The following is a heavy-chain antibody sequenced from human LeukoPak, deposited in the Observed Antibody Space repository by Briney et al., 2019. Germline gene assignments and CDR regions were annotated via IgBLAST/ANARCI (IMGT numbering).Heavy chain of an antibody. D-gene: IGHD3-22*01. CDR2: IYHSGST. CDR3: ARESSGTEISAAFDI. V-gene: IGHV4-31*03. CDR1: GGSISSGGYY. Sequence: SETLSLTCTVSGGSISSGGYYWSWIRQPPGKGLEWIGYIYHSGSTDYNPSLKSRVTISVDTSKNQFSLKLSSVIIADTAVYYCARESSGTEISAAFDIWGQGTMVTVSS. J-gene: IGHJ3*02.